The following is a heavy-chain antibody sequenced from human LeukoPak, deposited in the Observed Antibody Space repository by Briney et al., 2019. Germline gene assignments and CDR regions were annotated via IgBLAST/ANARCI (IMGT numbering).Heavy chain of an antibody. CDR1: GYTFSNYG. D-gene: IGHD3-10*01. J-gene: IGHJ4*02. Sequence: GASVKVSCKTSGYTFSNYGIHWVRQAPGQRLEWMGWINSGSGHTKYSQKFQARLTITRDTSASTAYMELTSLRSEDTAVFYCARDLRPIVVRGAPTGPGHDYWGQGTLVTVSS. V-gene: IGHV1-3*04. CDR3: ARDLRPIVVRGAPTGPGHDY. CDR2: INSGSGHT.